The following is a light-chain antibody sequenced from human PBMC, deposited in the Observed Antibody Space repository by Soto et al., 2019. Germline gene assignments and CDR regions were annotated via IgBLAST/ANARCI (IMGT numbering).Light chain of an antibody. CDR3: QQYNNWGLA. Sequence: IVMTQSPATLSVSPGEGVTLSCRASQTVGTNLAWYQQRPGQAPRLLIYGASTRATGVPASFSGSGSGTEFTLTIKSLQSADFAVYFCQQYNNWGLAFGGGTKVEI. V-gene: IGKV3D-15*01. CDR2: GAS. J-gene: IGKJ4*01. CDR1: QTVGTN.